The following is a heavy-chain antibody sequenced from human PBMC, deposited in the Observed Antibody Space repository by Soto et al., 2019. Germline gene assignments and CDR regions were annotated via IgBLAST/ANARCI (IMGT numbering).Heavy chain of an antibody. Sequence: QVQLQESGPGLVKPSQTLSLTCTVSGDSISSINNYWSWIRQPQGEGLEWIGFISYSGTTSYSPSLKSRVAISLDTSKNQFSLSLNFVTAADTAVYYCARGRGYSYGLDPWGQGSLVTVSS. D-gene: IGHD5-18*01. V-gene: IGHV4-30-4*01. CDR2: ISYSGTT. CDR3: ARGRGYSYGLDP. J-gene: IGHJ5*02. CDR1: GDSISSINNY.